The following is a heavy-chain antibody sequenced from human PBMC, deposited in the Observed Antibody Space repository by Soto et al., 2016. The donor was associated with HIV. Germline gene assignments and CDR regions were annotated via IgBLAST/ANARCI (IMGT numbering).Heavy chain of an antibody. V-gene: IGHV1-2*02. D-gene: IGHD5-18*01. CDR1: GYSFTGYY. Sequence: QVQLVQSGAEVKKPGASVKVSCKASGYSFTGYYVHWVRQAPGQGLEWMGWINPNSGGTKYAENFQGRVTMTSDTSISTAYMELSGLSSDDTAVYYCATRIGYSYGFYYFDSWGQGTLVTVSS. J-gene: IGHJ4*02. CDR3: ATRIGYSYGFYYFDS. CDR2: INPNSGGT.